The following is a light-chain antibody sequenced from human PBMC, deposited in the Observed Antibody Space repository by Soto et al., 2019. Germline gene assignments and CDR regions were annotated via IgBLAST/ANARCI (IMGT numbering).Light chain of an antibody. J-gene: IGKJ1*01. V-gene: IGKV3-15*01. CDR2: GAS. CDR1: QSVSLS. Sequence: EIVLTQSPATLSVSLGDSATLSCRASQSVSLSLAWYQMRPGQPPRLLIYGASTRATDIPARFSGGGSETEFTLTISSLQSEDFAVYFCQQYNIWPLWTFGQGTKVDIK. CDR3: QQYNIWPLWT.